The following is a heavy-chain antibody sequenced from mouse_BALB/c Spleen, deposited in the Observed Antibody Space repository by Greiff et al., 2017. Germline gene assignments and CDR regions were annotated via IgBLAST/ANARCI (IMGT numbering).Heavy chain of an antibody. CDR1: GFTFSSYA. CDR3: AREDGYEYYAMDY. V-gene: IGHV5-9-4*01. Sequence: EVMLVESGGGLVKPGGSLKLSCAASGFTFSSYAMSWVRQSPEKRLEWVAEISSGGSYTYYPDTVTGRFTISRDNAKNTLYLEMSSLRSEDTAMYYCAREDGYEYYAMDYWGQGTSVTVSS. CDR2: ISSGGSYT. D-gene: IGHD2-14*01. J-gene: IGHJ4*01.